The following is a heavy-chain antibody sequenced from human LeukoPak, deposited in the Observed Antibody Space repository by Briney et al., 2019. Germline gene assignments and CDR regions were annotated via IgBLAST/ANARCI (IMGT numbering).Heavy chain of an antibody. CDR1: GFTFSSYW. CDR3: AKDPRVFSYYFDY. J-gene: IGHJ4*02. CDR2: INSAGSST. D-gene: IGHD3-9*01. Sequence: HAGGSLRLSCAASGFTFSSYWMHWVRQAPGKGLVWVSRINSAGSSTSYADSVKGRFTISRDNAKNTLYLQMNSLRAEDTAVYYCAKDPRVFSYYFDYWGQGTLVTVSS. V-gene: IGHV3-74*01.